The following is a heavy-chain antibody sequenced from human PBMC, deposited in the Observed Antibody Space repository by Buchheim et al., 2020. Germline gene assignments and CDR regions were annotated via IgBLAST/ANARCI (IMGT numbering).Heavy chain of an antibody. CDR1: GFTFSSYA. CDR3: AKAETYYYDSSGDY. CDR2: MTTSGSNT. D-gene: IGHD3-22*01. J-gene: IGHJ4*02. V-gene: IGHV3-23*01. Sequence: EVQLLESGGGLVQPGGSLRLSCAASGFTFSSYAMSWVRQAPGKGLEWVSSMTTSGSNTYYADAVKGRFIISRDNSKNTLYLQMNSLRAEDTAVYYCAKAETYYYDSSGDYWGQGTL.